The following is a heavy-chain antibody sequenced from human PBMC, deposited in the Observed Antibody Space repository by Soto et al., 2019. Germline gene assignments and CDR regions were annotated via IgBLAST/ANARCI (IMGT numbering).Heavy chain of an antibody. D-gene: IGHD4-4*01. CDR1: GFTFNAYA. Sequence: EVQLLESGGGLVQPGGSLRLSCAASGFTFNAYAMTWGRQAPGKGLEWVSAVGGSGGNRYYADSVRGRFTTSRENSKDTVDLQMNSLRVENTAVYYCARVASDYINSVDNWGQGILVTVSS. V-gene: IGHV3-23*01. J-gene: IGHJ4*02. CDR2: VGGSGGNR. CDR3: ARVASDYINSVDN.